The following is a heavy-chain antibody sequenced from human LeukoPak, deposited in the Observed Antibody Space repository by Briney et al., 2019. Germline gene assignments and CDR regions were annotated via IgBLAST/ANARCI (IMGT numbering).Heavy chain of an antibody. D-gene: IGHD3-10*01. CDR3: ARVVSLSGIGYFDY. J-gene: IGHJ4*02. CDR2: IHTGGDT. CDR1: GLTVSSNY. Sequence: GRSLRLSCAASGLTVSSNYMTWVRQAPGKGLEWVSVIHTGGDTYYPDSVQGRFTISRDSSKNTLHLQMNSLRAEDTAVYYCARVVSLSGIGYFDYWGRGTLVTVSS. V-gene: IGHV3-53*01.